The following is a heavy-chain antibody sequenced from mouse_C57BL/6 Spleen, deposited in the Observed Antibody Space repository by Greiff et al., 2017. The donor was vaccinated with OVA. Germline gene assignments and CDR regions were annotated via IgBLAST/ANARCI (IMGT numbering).Heavy chain of an antibody. V-gene: IGHV1-54*01. CDR2: INPGSGGT. D-gene: IGHD2-3*01. Sequence: QVQLQQSGAELVRPGTSVKVSCKASGYAFTNYLIEWVKQRPGQGLEWIGVINPGSGGTNYNEKFKGKATLTADTSSSTAYMQLSSLTSEDSAVYFCASDGYYLAWFAYWGQGTLVTVSA. CDR1: GYAFTNYL. CDR3: ASDGYYLAWFAY. J-gene: IGHJ3*01.